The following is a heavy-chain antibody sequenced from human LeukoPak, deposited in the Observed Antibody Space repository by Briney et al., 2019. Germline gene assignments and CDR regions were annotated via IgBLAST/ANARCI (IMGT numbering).Heavy chain of an antibody. CDR1: GGSISSSSYY. V-gene: IGHV4-39*01. D-gene: IGHD6-13*01. J-gene: IGHJ6*03. CDR3: ARHKGGSSWGLYYYYMDV. Sequence: PSETLSLTCTDSGGSISSSSYYWGWIRQPPGKGLEWIGSIYYSGSTYYNPSLKSRVTISVDTSKNQFSLKLSSVTAADTAVYYCARHKGGSSWGLYYYYMDVWGKGTTVTVSS. CDR2: IYYSGST.